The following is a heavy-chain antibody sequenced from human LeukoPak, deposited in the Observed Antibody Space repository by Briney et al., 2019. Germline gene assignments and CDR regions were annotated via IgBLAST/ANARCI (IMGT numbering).Heavy chain of an antibody. J-gene: IGHJ4*02. D-gene: IGHD3-22*01. CDR3: ARPKGRYDSSGPLDF. V-gene: IGHV3-74*01. CDR2: LSNDGNIA. Sequence: GGSLRLSCAASGFTFSSYWMHWVRQTPGEGLVWVSQLSNDGNIASYADSVKGRFTISRDNSKNTLFLQMNSLRAEDTAVYYCARPKGRYDSSGPLDFWGQGTLVTVSS. CDR1: GFTFSSYW.